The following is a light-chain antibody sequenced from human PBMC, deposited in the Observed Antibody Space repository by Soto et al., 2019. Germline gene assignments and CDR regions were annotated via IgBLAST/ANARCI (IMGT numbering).Light chain of an antibody. Sequence: EIVLTQSPATLSLSPGERATLSCRASQSVSSYLAWYQQKPGQAPRLLIYDAYNRATGIPARFSGSGSGTDFTLTISSLEPEDFAVYYCQQRSNWPPTFGQGTRLEI. CDR1: QSVSSY. V-gene: IGKV3-11*01. CDR3: QQRSNWPPT. CDR2: DAY. J-gene: IGKJ5*01.